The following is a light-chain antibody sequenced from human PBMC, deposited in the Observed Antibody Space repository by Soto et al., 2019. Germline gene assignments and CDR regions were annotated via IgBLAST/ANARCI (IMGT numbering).Light chain of an antibody. CDR3: QQYGSSSTWT. CDR1: QSVSTPY. J-gene: IGKJ1*01. CDR2: STS. V-gene: IGKV3-20*01. Sequence: ENVLTQSPDTLSLSPGERATLSCRASQSVSTPYLAWYQQRPGQAPRLLIYSTSTRASGIPDRFRGSGSGTDFTLTISRLEPEDFAVYYCQQYGSSSTWTFGPGTKVEIK.